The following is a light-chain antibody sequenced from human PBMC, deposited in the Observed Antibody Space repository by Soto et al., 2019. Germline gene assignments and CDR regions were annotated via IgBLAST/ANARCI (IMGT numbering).Light chain of an antibody. V-gene: IGKV3-11*01. CDR1: QSVSTY. CDR2: DAS. CDR3: QQRRSWPPLT. Sequence: EIVLTQSPATLSLSPGERATLSCRASQSVSTYLAWYQQKPGQAPRLLIYDASNRATGIPARFSGSESGTDFTLTISSLEPEDFAVYYCQQRRSWPPLTFGGGTKVEIK. J-gene: IGKJ4*01.